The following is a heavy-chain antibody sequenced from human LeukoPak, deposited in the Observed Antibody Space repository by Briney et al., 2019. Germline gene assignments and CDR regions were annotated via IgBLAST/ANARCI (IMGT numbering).Heavy chain of an antibody. J-gene: IGHJ4*02. Sequence: PSQTLSLTCTVSGGSISSGDYYWSWIRQPPGKGLEWIGYIYYSGSTYYNPSLKSRVTISVDTSKNQFSLKLSSVTAADTAVYYCARETRYDILTGYFIYYIDYWGQGTLVTVSS. CDR3: ARETRYDILTGYFIYYIDY. CDR2: IYYSGST. D-gene: IGHD3-9*01. CDR1: GGSISSGDYY. V-gene: IGHV4-30-4*01.